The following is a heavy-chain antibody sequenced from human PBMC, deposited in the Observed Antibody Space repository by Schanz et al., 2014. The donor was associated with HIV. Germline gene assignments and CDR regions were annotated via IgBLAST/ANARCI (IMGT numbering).Heavy chain of an antibody. Sequence: VQLVESGGGLVKPGGSLRLSCAASGFSFSVYSMNWVRQAPGKGLEWVAVISYDRSHKYYADSVKGRFTISRDNSKNTLFLQMNSLRAEDTAVYYCAKDRYSSSYFDYWGQGTLVTVSS. D-gene: IGHD6-6*01. CDR1: GFSFSVYS. J-gene: IGHJ4*02. CDR3: AKDRYSSSYFDY. V-gene: IGHV3-30*18. CDR2: ISYDRSHK.